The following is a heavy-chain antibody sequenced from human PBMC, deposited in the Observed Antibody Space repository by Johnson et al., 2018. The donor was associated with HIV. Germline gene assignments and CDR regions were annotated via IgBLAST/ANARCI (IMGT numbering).Heavy chain of an antibody. D-gene: IGHD1-26*01. CDR3: ARVEWELDAFDI. CDR2: INSDGSST. Sequence: VQLVESGGGVVQPGRSLRLSCAASGFTFDDYGMSWVRQAPGKGLEWVSGINSDGSSTSYADSVKGRFTISRDNAKNTLYLQMNSLRAEDTAVYYCARVEWELDAFDIWGQGTMVTVSS. J-gene: IGHJ3*02. CDR1: GFTFDDYG. V-gene: IGHV3-74*02.